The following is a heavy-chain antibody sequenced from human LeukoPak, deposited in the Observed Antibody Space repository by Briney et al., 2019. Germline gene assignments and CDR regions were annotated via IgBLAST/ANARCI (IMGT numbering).Heavy chain of an antibody. CDR2: IIPFFGTT. Sequence: SVKVSCKSSGDMFSNFTISWVRQAPGQGLEWMGRIIPFFGTTNYAQKFQGRVSITTDGSTSTAYMELSSLTSEDTAVYYCARETIPILASNHYFDHWGQGTLVTVSS. CDR3: ARETIPILASNHYFDH. V-gene: IGHV1-69*05. CDR1: GDMFSNFT. D-gene: IGHD3-9*01. J-gene: IGHJ4*02.